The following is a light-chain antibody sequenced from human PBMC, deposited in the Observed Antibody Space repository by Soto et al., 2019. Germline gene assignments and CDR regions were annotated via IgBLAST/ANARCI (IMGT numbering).Light chain of an antibody. Sequence: EIVLTQSPGTLSLSPGQRATLSCRTSQSISRSYLAWYQHKRGHAPRLLMFGTGSRATGIPDSFSGTGSGTDFTLIINSLEPEDFAVYYCQQYSSTPHTFGQGTNLEIK. V-gene: IGKV3-20*01. CDR1: QSISRSY. CDR2: GTG. CDR3: QQYSSTPHT. J-gene: IGKJ2*01.